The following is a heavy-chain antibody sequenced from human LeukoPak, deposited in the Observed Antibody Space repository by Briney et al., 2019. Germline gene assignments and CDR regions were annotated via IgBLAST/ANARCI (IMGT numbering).Heavy chain of an antibody. J-gene: IGHJ5*02. CDR3: ARDVATISNWFDP. D-gene: IGHD5-24*01. CDR2: MKQDGSEK. Sequence: GGSLRLSCEASGFIFSKCCMSWVRQAPGKGPEWVANMKQDGSEKFYMDSVKGRFTISRDNANNSLYLQMNSLRAEDTAVYYCARDVATISNWFDPWGQGTLVTVSS. V-gene: IGHV3-7*01. CDR1: GFIFSKCC.